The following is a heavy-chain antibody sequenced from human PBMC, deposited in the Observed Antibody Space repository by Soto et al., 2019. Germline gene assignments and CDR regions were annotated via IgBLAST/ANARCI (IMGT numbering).Heavy chain of an antibody. D-gene: IGHD3-22*01. CDR3: ARELNTESSAYCSFAF. CDR2: VSTNDDRT. V-gene: IGHV1-18*01. Sequence: ASVKVSCKTSGYIFTAYGLAWLRQAPGQRPEWMGWVSTNDDRTNYAQKFQGRVTMTTDRSTTTTSMELRSLRPDDTAVYYCARELNTESSAYCSFAFWGQGTLVTVSS. CDR1: GYIFTAYG. J-gene: IGHJ4*02.